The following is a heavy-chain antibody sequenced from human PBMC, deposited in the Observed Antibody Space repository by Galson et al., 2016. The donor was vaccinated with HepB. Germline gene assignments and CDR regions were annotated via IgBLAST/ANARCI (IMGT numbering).Heavy chain of an antibody. V-gene: IGHV3-72*01. CDR1: GFIFSDHY. J-gene: IGHJ4*02. D-gene: IGHD2-2*01. Sequence: SLRLSCAASGFIFSDHYMDWVRQAPGKGLEWVGRIRNKANSYTTEYAASVKGRFSISRDDSKNTVYLQMSSLRAEDTAVYYCARGRAMNWGQGTLVTVSS. CDR2: IRNKANSYTT. CDR3: ARGRAMN.